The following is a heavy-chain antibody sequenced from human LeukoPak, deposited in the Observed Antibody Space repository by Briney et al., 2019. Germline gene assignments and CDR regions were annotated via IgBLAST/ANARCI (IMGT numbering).Heavy chain of an antibody. D-gene: IGHD2-15*01. CDR2: IYYSGST. CDR1: GGSISSYY. CDR3: ARENCSGGSCYPSWFDP. Sequence: SETLSLTCTLSGGSISSYYWSWIRQPPGKGLEWIGYIYYSGSTNYNPSLKSRVTISVDTSKNQFSLKLSSVAAADTAVYYCARENCSGGSCYPSWFDPWGQGTLVTVSS. V-gene: IGHV4-59*12. J-gene: IGHJ5*02.